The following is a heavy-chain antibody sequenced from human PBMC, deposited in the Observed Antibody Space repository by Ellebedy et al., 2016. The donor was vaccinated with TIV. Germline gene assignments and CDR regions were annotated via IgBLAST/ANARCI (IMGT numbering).Heavy chain of an antibody. CDR1: GFTFSYYS. D-gene: IGHD6-13*01. CDR2: ISHDGSNK. J-gene: IGHJ4*02. V-gene: IGHV3-30*09. Sequence: GGSLRLSXAASGFTFSYYSMHWVRQAPGKGLEWVAVISHDGSNKYHAESVKGRFAISRDDSKNTLYLQMNTLRTEDTAVYFCTRGSSSRGYLDSWGQGTLVTVFS. CDR3: TRGSSSRGYLDS.